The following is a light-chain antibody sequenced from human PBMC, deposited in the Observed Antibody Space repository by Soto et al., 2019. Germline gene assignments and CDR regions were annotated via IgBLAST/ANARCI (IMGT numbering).Light chain of an antibody. CDR1: SSGVRDYNF. CDR3: CSYVGTYTYV. J-gene: IGLJ1*01. CDR2: DVS. V-gene: IGLV2-11*01. Sequence: QSVLTQPRSVSGSPGQSVTISCTGTSSGVRDYNFVSWYQQHPGKAPKLMIYDVSKRPSGVPDRFSGSKSGSTASLTISGLQAEDEADYYCCSYVGTYTYVFGTGTKVTVL.